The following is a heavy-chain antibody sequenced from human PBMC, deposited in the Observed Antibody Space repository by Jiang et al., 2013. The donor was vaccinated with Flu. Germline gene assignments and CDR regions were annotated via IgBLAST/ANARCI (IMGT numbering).Heavy chain of an antibody. Sequence: SGGDLQQLCYQLGATGPWTKGVEWMGRIIPILGIANYAQKFQGRVTITADKSTSTAYMELSSLRSEDTAVYYCARDRVVVVTALGGYGMDVWGQGTTVTVSS. CDR3: ARDRVVVVTALGGYGMDV. V-gene: IGHV1-69*04. CDR1: GGDLQQLC. CDR2: IIPILGIA. D-gene: IGHD2-21*02. J-gene: IGHJ6*02.